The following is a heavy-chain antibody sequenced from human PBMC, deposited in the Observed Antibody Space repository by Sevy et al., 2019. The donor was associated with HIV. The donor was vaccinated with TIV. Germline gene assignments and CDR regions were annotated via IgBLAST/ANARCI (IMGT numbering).Heavy chain of an antibody. J-gene: IGHJ4*02. Sequence: SETLSLTCTVSGGSISSGDYYWSWIRQPPGKGLEWIGYIYYSGSTYYNPSLKSRVTISVDTSKNQFSLKLGSVTAADTAVYYCARGEGGEMATINYWGQGTLVTVSS. CDR1: GGSISSGDYY. CDR3: ARGEGGEMATINY. D-gene: IGHD5-12*01. V-gene: IGHV4-30-4*01. CDR2: IYYSGST.